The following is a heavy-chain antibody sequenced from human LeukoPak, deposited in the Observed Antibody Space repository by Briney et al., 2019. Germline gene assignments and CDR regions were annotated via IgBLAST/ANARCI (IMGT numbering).Heavy chain of an antibody. Sequence: SETLSLTCSVSGGSISSLYWSWIRQPPGKGLEWIGYIYYTGSTNYNPSLKSRFTMFVDMSKNQFSLRLSSVTAADTAVYYCARHRAYSSSSPFDYWGLGTLVTVSS. CDR2: IYYTGST. D-gene: IGHD6-6*01. J-gene: IGHJ4*02. V-gene: IGHV4-59*08. CDR1: GGSISSLY. CDR3: ARHRAYSSSSPFDY.